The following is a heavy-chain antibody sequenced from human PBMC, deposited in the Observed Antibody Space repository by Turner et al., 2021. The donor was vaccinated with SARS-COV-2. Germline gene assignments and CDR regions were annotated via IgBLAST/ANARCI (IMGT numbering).Heavy chain of an antibody. Sequence: QLQLQESGPGLVKHSETLSITCTVSCGSISSSSYYWGWIRQPPGTGLEVIGSIYYSGSTYYNPSLKSRVTISVDTSKNQFSVKLSSVTAADTAVYYCAFAPNYYYGMDVWVQGTTVTVSS. J-gene: IGHJ6*02. CDR1: CGSISSSSYY. V-gene: IGHV4-39*01. CDR3: AFAPNYYYGMDV. CDR2: IYYSGST.